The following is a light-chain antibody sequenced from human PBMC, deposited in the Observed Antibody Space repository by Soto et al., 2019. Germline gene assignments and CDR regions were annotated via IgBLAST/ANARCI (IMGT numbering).Light chain of an antibody. V-gene: IGLV4-69*01. CDR2: LNSDGSH. Sequence: QPVLTQSPSASASLGASVKLTCTLNSGHSNYAIAWHQQRPEKGPRYLMKLNSDGSHTKGGGIPDRFSGSSSGAERYLTISSLQSEDEADYYCQTWGTGIVVFGGGTQLTVL. CDR3: QTWGTGIVV. J-gene: IGLJ2*01. CDR1: SGHSNYA.